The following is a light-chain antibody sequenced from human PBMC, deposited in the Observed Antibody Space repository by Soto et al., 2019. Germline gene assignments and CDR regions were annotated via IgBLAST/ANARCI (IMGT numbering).Light chain of an antibody. J-gene: IGKJ1*01. Sequence: DIQMTQSPSTLSASVGDRVTITCRASQSISTWLAWYQQKPGKAPKLLIYKTSSLESGVPSRFSGSGSGTEFTLTISSLQPDAFATYYCQHPWTFGQGTKVEFK. CDR3: QHPWT. CDR1: QSISTW. CDR2: KTS. V-gene: IGKV1-5*03.